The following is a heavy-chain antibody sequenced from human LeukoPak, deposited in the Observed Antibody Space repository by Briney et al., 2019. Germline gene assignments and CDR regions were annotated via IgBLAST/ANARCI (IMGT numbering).Heavy chain of an antibody. CDR2: INPNSGGT. CDR3: ARDSTNYDFWSGYYPPYYYYGMDV. D-gene: IGHD3-3*01. Sequence: ASVKVSCKASGYTFTGYYMHWVRQAPGQGLEWMGWINPNSGGTNYAKKFQRRATMTRDTSISTAYMELSRLRSDDTAVYYCARDSTNYDFWSGYYPPYYYYGMDVWGQGTTVTVSS. V-gene: IGHV1-2*02. J-gene: IGHJ6*02. CDR1: GYTFTGYY.